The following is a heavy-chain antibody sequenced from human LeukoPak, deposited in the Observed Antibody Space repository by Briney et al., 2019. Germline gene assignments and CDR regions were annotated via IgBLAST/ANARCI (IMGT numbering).Heavy chain of an antibody. J-gene: IGHJ4*02. V-gene: IGHV5-51*01. D-gene: IGHD3-22*01. CDR3: ATSAYFYYFHD. CDR2: IYPADSDT. Sequence: GESLKISCKGIGYSFTTLWIGWVRQMPGKGLEWMGMIYPADSDTRYSPSFRGQGTISADKSIRTAYLQWRSLKASDTAMYYCATSAYFYYFHDWGQGTLVTLSS. CDR1: GYSFTTLW.